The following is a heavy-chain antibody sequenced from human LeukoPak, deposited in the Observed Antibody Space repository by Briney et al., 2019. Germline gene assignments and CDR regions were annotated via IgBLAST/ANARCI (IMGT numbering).Heavy chain of an antibody. D-gene: IGHD3-22*01. CDR3: ARFDSADAFDI. CDR2: IKQDGSEK. V-gene: IGHV3-7*03. CDR1: GFTFSSYW. J-gene: IGHJ3*02. Sequence: GGSLRLSCAASGFTFSSYWMSWVRQAPGKGLEWVANIKQDGSEKYYVDSVKGRFTISRDSAKNSLCLQMNSLRAEDTAVYYCARFDSADAFDIWGQGTMVTVSS.